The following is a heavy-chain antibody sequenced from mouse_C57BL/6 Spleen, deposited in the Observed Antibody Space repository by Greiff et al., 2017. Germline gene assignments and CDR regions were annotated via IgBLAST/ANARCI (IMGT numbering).Heavy chain of an antibody. D-gene: IGHD2-5*01. Sequence: EVKLVESGAELVRPGASVKLSCTASGFNIKDDYMHWVKQRPEQGLEWIGWIDPENGDTEYASKFQGKATITADTSSNTAYLQLSSLTSEDTAVYYCTTPSNYGGRYFDVWGTGTTVTVSS. J-gene: IGHJ1*03. CDR3: TTPSNYGGRYFDV. V-gene: IGHV14-4*01. CDR2: IDPENGDT. CDR1: GFNIKDDY.